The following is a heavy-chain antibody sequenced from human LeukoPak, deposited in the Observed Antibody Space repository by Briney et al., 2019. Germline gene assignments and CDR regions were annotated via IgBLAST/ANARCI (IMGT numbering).Heavy chain of an antibody. J-gene: IGHJ3*02. Sequence: ASVKVSCKASGYTFTSYDINWVRQATGQGLEWMGWMNTYSGNTGYAQGFQGRVTMTRNTSISTAYMELSSLRSEDTAVYYCARRTRELGYWSGGSCYHDAFDIWGQGTMVTVSS. CDR2: MNTYSGNT. D-gene: IGHD2-15*01. CDR1: GYTFTSYD. CDR3: ARRTRELGYWSGGSCYHDAFDI. V-gene: IGHV1-8*01.